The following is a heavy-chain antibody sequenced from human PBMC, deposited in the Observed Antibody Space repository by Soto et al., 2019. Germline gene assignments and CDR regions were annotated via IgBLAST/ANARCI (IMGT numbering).Heavy chain of an antibody. CDR2: IFYSGNT. V-gene: IGHV4-59*01. J-gene: IGHJ4*02. CDR1: GVSISTYY. CDR3: ARGEGPNLFDY. Sequence: QVQLQESGPGLVKPSETLSLTCTVSGVSISTYYWSWIRQPPGKGLEWIGYIFYSGNTNYNPSLTRRVTISVDTSKNPFSLRLSSVTAADTAVYYCARGEGPNLFDYWGQGTLVTVSS. D-gene: IGHD3-16*01.